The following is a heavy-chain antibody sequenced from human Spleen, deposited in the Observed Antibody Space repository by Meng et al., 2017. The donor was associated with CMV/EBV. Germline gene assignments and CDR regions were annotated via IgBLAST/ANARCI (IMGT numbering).Heavy chain of an antibody. Sequence: SGFTFSSYSMNWVRQAPGKGLEWVSSISSSSSYIYYADSVKGRFTISRDNAKNSLYLQMHSLRAEDTAVYYCARGRYSGSYYAIDYWGQGTLVTVSS. D-gene: IGHD1-26*01. CDR1: GFTFSSYS. CDR3: ARGRYSGSYYAIDY. CDR2: ISSSSSYI. J-gene: IGHJ4*02. V-gene: IGHV3-21*01.